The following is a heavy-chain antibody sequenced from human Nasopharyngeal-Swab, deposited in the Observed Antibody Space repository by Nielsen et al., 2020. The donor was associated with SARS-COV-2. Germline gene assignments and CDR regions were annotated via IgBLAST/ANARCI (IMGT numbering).Heavy chain of an antibody. CDR3: ASSRDGYKPQNYYYYMDV. V-gene: IGHV1-18*04. CDR2: ISAYNANT. CDR1: GYTFTSYG. Sequence: ASVKVSCKASGYTFTSYGISWVRQAPGQGLEWMGWISAYNANTNYAQKLQGRVTMTTDTSTSTAYLELRSLRSDDTAVYYCASSRDGYKPQNYYYYMDVWGKGTTVTVSS. J-gene: IGHJ6*03. D-gene: IGHD5-24*01.